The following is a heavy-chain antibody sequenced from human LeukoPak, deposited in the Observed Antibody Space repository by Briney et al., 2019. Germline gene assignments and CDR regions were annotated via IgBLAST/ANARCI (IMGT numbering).Heavy chain of an antibody. D-gene: IGHD1-26*01. CDR1: GFTFSSYG. CDR2: ISYDGSNK. CDR3: AKDGSGSYRDY. Sequence: PGGSLRLSCAASGFTFSSYGMHWVRRAPGKGLEWVAVISYDGSNKYYADSVKGRFTISRDNSKNTLYLQMNSLRAEDTAVYYCAKDGSGSYRDYWGQGTLVTVSS. V-gene: IGHV3-30*18. J-gene: IGHJ4*02.